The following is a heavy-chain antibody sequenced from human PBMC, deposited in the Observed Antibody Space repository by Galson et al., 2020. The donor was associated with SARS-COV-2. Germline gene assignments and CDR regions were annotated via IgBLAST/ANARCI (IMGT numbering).Heavy chain of an antibody. J-gene: IGHJ4*02. Sequence: GGSLRLSCAASGFNFRNYDMTWVRQAPEKGLEWVSSISTTGTYTYYADSVKGRFTISRDNSKDTLYLQINSLRVEDTAVYYCAKGSEVRTAWCPTNYWGQGTLVTVSS. V-gene: IGHV3-23*01. D-gene: IGHD2-8*02. CDR3: AKGSEVRTAWCPTNY. CDR1: GFNFRNYD. CDR2: ISTTGTYT.